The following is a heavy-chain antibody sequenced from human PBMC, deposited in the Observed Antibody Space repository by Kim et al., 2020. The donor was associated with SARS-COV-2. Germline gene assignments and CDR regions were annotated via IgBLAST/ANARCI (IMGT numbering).Heavy chain of an antibody. CDR3: ATEPPTSVVTMIVAADGFDI. V-gene: IGHV3-30*02. D-gene: IGHD3-22*01. Sequence: RFTISRDNSKNTLYLQMNSLRAEDTAVYHCATEPPTSVVTMIVAADGFDIWGQGTMVTVSS. J-gene: IGHJ3*02.